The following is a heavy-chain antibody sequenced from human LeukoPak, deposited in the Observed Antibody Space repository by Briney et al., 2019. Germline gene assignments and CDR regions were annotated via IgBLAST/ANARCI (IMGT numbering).Heavy chain of an antibody. Sequence: SVKVSCKASGGTFSSYAISWVRQAPGQGLEWMGRIIPIFGIANYAQMFQGRVTITADKSTSTAYMELSSLRSEDTAVYYCARGGSGGDIWGQGTMVTVSS. J-gene: IGHJ3*02. CDR2: IIPIFGIA. CDR3: ARGGSGGDI. CDR1: GGTFSSYA. V-gene: IGHV1-69*04. D-gene: IGHD3-10*01.